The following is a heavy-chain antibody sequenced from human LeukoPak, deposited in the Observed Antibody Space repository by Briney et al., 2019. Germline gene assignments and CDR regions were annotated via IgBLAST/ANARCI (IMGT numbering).Heavy chain of an antibody. J-gene: IGHJ4*02. CDR1: GFTFSTYS. D-gene: IGHD1-26*01. CDR2: ISSSSSYM. CDR3: AREVGATLFDY. V-gene: IGHV3-21*01. Sequence: GGSLRLSCAASGFTFSTYSMNWVRQAPGKGLEWVSSISSSSSYMFYADSVKGRFTVSRDNAKNTLYLQMNSLRAEDTAVYYCAREVGATLFDYGGQGTLVTVSS.